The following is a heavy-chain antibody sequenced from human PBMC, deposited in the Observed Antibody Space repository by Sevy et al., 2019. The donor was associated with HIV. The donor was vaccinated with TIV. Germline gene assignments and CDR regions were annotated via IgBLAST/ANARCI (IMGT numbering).Heavy chain of an antibody. D-gene: IGHD5-12*01. CDR2: IRRNSHEPYGGTT. V-gene: IGHV3-49*03. Sequence: GGSLRRSCTSSGFTFGDYAMSWFRQAPGKGLEWVAFIRRNSHEPYGGTTEYAASVKGRFTISRDDSKRIAYLQMNSLKTEDTAVYYCTRALATADTPEYYFDYWGQGILVTVSS. CDR1: GFTFGDYA. CDR3: TRALATADTPEYYFDY. J-gene: IGHJ4*02.